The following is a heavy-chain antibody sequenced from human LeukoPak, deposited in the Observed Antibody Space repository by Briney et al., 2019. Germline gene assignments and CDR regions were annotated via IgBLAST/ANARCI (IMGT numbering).Heavy chain of an antibody. CDR1: GFTFSSYD. D-gene: IGHD3-9*01. V-gene: IGHV3-13*01. Sequence: GGSLRLSCAASGFTFSSYDMHWVRQATGKGLEWVSAIGTAGDTYYPGSVKGRFTISRENAKNSLYLQMNSLRAGDTAVYYCARRGRYSALDGMDVWGQGTTVTVSS. CDR2: IGTAGDT. CDR3: ARRGRYSALDGMDV. J-gene: IGHJ6*02.